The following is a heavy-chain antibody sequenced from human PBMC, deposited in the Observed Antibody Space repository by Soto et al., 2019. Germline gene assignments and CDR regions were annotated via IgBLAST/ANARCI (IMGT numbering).Heavy chain of an antibody. Sequence: EVQLLESGGGLVQPGGSLRLSCAASGFTFNDYAMIWVRQAPGKGLESISSISPSADRTYYVDSVKGRFTISRDNSRSTLYLQMNGLRAEDTAIYYCAKVVSQTTYFWYGMDVWGQGTTVTVS. J-gene: IGHJ6*02. CDR1: GFTFNDYA. CDR2: ISPSADRT. CDR3: AKVVSQTTYFWYGMDV. D-gene: IGHD1-7*01. V-gene: IGHV3-23*01.